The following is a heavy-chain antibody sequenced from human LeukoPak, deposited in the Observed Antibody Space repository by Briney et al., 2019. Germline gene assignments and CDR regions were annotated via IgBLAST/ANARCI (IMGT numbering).Heavy chain of an antibody. J-gene: IGHJ3*02. Sequence: GGSLRLSCAASGFTVSSNYMSWVRQAPGKGLEWVSVIYSGGSTYYADSVKGRFTISRDNSKNTLYLQMNSLRDEDTPAYTRAGGGGSSGWYGAHGAFDIWGQGTMVTVSS. CDR3: AGGGGSSGWYGAHGAFDI. D-gene: IGHD6-19*01. CDR2: IYSGGST. CDR1: GFTVSSNY. V-gene: IGHV3-66*02.